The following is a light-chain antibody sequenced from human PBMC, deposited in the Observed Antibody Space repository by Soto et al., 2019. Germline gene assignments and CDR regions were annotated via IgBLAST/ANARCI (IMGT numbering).Light chain of an antibody. Sequence: DIQMTQSPSSLSASVEDRVTITCRASQSISSYLNWYQQKPGKAPKLLIYAASSLQSGVPSRFSGSGSGTDFTLTISSLQHEDFATYYCQQSYSTPYTVGPGTKADIK. V-gene: IGKV1-39*01. J-gene: IGKJ2*01. CDR2: AAS. CDR3: QQSYSTPYT. CDR1: QSISSY.